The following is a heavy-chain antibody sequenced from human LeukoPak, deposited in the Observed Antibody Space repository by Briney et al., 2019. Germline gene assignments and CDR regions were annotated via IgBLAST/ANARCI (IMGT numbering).Heavy chain of an antibody. Sequence: SETLSLTCTVSGGSISSYYWSWIRQPPGKGLEWIGYIYYSGSTNYSPSLKSRVTISVDTSKNQFSLKLSSVTAADTAVYYCARVTSRPGAYGDHFDYWGQGTLVTVSS. CDR1: GGSISSYY. CDR3: ARVTSRPGAYGDHFDY. V-gene: IGHV4-59*01. D-gene: IGHD4-17*01. CDR2: IYYSGST. J-gene: IGHJ4*02.